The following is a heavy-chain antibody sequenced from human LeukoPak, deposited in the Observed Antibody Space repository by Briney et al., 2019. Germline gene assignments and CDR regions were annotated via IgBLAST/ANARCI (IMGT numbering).Heavy chain of an antibody. CDR2: INPSGGST. CDR3: ARSSIAAAPVDWYFDL. J-gene: IGHJ2*01. CDR1: GYTFTSYY. Sequence: GASVKVSCKASGYTFTSYYMHWVRQAPGQGLEWMGIINPSGGSTSYAQKFQDRATMTRDMSTSTAYMELSSLRSEDTAVYYCARSSIAAAPVDWYFDLWGRGTLVTVSS. V-gene: IGHV1-46*01. D-gene: IGHD6-13*01.